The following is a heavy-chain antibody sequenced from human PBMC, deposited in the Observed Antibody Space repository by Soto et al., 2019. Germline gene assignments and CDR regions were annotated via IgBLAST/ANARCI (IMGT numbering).Heavy chain of an antibody. CDR3: ARHKGYSSAPPKRKHYYYGIDV. CDR2: IYPGDSDT. V-gene: IGHV5-51*01. D-gene: IGHD6-25*01. Sequence: PGESLKISCKGSGYSFTSYWIGWVRQMPGKGLEWMGIIYPGDSDTRYSPSFQGQVTISADKSISTAYLQWSSLKASDTAMYYCARHKGYSSAPPKRKHYYYGIDVWGQRTTVTVSS. J-gene: IGHJ6*02. CDR1: GYSFTSYW.